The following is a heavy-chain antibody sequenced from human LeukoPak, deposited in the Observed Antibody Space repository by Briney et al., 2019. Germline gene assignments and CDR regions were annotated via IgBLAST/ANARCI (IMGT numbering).Heavy chain of an antibody. V-gene: IGHV1-2*02. CDR1: AYTFTGYY. J-gene: IGHJ4*02. Sequence: ASVKVSCKASAYTFTGYYMHWVRQAPGQGLEWMGWINPKSGGTNYAQKFQGGVTMTRDTSISTAYMELSRLRSDDTAVYYCARGPHWDPHFDYWGQGTLVTVSS. CDR2: INPKSGGT. D-gene: IGHD7-27*01. CDR3: ARGPHWDPHFDY.